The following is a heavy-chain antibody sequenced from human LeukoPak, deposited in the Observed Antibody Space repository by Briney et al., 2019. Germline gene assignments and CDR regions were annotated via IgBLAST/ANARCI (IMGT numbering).Heavy chain of an antibody. J-gene: IGHJ4*02. Sequence: GGSLRLSCAASGFTFSSYAMSWVRQAPGKGLECVSAISGSGGSTYYAGSVKGRFTISRDNAKNSLYLQMNSLRAEDTAVYYCARGLTIFGVVSDYWGQGTLVTVSS. CDR1: GFTFSSYA. CDR2: ISGSGGST. CDR3: ARGLTIFGVVSDY. D-gene: IGHD3-3*01. V-gene: IGHV3-23*01.